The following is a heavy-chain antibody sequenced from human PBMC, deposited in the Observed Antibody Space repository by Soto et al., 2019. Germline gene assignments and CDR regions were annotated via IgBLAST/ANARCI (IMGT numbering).Heavy chain of an antibody. CDR1: GGSISSGGYY. D-gene: IGHD3-16*02. V-gene: IGHV4-31*03. Sequence: QVQLQESGPGLVKPSQTLSLTYTVSGGSISSGGYYWSWIRQHPGKGLEWIGYIYYSGSTYYNPSLKSRVTISVDTSKNQFSLKLSSVTAADTAVYYCARVSQDDYIWGSYRFADYWGQGTLVTVSS. J-gene: IGHJ4*02. CDR3: ARVSQDDYIWGSYRFADY. CDR2: IYYSGST.